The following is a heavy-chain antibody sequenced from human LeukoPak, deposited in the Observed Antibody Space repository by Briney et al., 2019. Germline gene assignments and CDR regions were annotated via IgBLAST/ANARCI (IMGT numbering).Heavy chain of an antibody. CDR1: GFTFSNFA. V-gene: IGHV3-33*06. D-gene: IGHD4-11*01. J-gene: IGHJ4*02. CDR3: AKDAQRGFDYSNSLEY. Sequence: GGSLRLSCATSGFTFSNFAMHWVRQTPGKGLEWVALTWFDGSSEYYADTVKGRFTISRDDSQNTVFLQMNSLRAEDTAVYYCAKDAQRGFDYSNSLEYWGQGTLVTVSS. CDR2: TWFDGSSE.